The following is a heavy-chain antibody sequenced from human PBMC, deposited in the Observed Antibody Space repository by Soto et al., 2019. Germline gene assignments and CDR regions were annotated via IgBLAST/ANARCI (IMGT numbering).Heavy chain of an antibody. CDR1: GFTFSDYY. V-gene: IGHV3-11*01. J-gene: IGHJ6*03. Sequence: GGSLRLSCAASGFTFSDYYMSWIRQAPGKGLEWVSYISSSGSTIYYADSVKGRFTISRDNAKNSRYLQMNSLRAEDTAVYYCARVGYCSSTSCYGFYYYYMDVWGKGTTVTVSS. CDR3: ARVGYCSSTSCYGFYYYYMDV. D-gene: IGHD2-2*01. CDR2: ISSSGSTI.